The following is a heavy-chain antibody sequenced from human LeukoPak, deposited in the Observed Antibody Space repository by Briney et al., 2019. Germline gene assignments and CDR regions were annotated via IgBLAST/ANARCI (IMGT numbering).Heavy chain of an antibody. CDR1: GFTFSSYN. V-gene: IGHV3-48*02. CDR2: ISSSSSTI. CDR3: ARVSSSSWYYFDY. D-gene: IGHD6-13*01. J-gene: IGHJ4*02. Sequence: GGSLRLPCAASGFTFSSYNMNWVRQAPGKGLEWVSYISSSSSTIHYADSVKGRFTISRDNAKNSLYLQMNSLRDEDTAVYYCARVSSSSWYYFDYWGQGTLVTVSS.